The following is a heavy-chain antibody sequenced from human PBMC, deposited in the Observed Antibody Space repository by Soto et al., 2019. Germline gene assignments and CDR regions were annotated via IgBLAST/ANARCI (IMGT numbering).Heavy chain of an antibody. D-gene: IGHD6-13*01. CDR1: GGSISRYY. Sequence: QVQLQESGPGLVKPSETLSLTCTVSGGSISRYYWCWIRQPPGSGLEWIGYIYYTGSTNYNPSLTSRVTISVAASTDPFSLTLSSVTAADTAVYYCASATIAAAGTGRFDPWGQGTLVTVSS. CDR3: ASATIAAAGTGRFDP. J-gene: IGHJ5*02. V-gene: IGHV4-59*01. CDR2: IYYTGST.